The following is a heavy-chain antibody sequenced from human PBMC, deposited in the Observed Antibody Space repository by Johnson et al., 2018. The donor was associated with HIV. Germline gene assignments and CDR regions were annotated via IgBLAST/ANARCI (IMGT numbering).Heavy chain of an antibody. Sequence: QVYLVESGGGLVKPGGSLRLSCAASGFIFSDYYMSWIRQAPGKGLEWVAVISYDGSNKYYADSVKGRFTISRDNSKNTVWLQLNSLRAEDTGVYYCAKGEYFDSGGYYHVVMNGFDIWGQGTTVIVSS. CDR2: ISYDGSNK. CDR1: GFIFSDYY. CDR3: AKGEYFDSGGYYHVVMNGFDI. V-gene: IGHV3-30*18. J-gene: IGHJ3*02. D-gene: IGHD3-22*01.